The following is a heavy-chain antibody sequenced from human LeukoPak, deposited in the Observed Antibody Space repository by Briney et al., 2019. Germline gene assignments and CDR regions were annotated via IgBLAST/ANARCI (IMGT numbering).Heavy chain of an antibody. CDR3: ARESRERRWFDP. V-gene: IGHV4-61*02. J-gene: IGHJ5*02. Sequence: SETLSLTCTVSGGSISSGSYYWSWIRRPAGKGLEWIGRIYTSGSTNYNPSLKSRVTISVDTSKNQFSLKLSSVTAADTAVYYCARESRERRWFDPWGQGTLVTVSS. CDR1: GGSISSGSYY. D-gene: IGHD1-1*01. CDR2: IYTSGST.